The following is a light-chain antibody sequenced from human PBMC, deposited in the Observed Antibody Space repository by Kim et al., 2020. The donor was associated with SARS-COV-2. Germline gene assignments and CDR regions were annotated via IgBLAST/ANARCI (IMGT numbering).Light chain of an antibody. Sequence: EIVLTQSPGTLSLSPGERATLSCRASQSVSSIYLAWYQQKPGQAPRLLIYAASSRATGIPDRFTGSGSGTDFTLTISRLEPEDFAVYYCQQYGSSPYTFGQGTKLEI. J-gene: IGKJ2*01. CDR2: AAS. V-gene: IGKV3-20*01. CDR3: QQYGSSPYT. CDR1: QSVSSIY.